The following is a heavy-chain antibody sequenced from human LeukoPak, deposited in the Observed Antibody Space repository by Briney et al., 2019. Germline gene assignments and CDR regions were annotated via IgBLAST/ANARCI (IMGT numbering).Heavy chain of an antibody. CDR1: GGSISSYY. D-gene: IGHD3-22*01. CDR2: IYTSGST. V-gene: IGHV4-4*07. J-gene: IGHJ5*02. Sequence: PSETLSLTCTVSGGSISSYYWSRIRQPAGKGLEWIGRIYTSGSTNYNPSLKSRVTMSVDTSKNQFSLKLSSVTAADTAVYYCARFYDSSGYYLSWFDPWGQGTLVTVSS. CDR3: ARFYDSSGYYLSWFDP.